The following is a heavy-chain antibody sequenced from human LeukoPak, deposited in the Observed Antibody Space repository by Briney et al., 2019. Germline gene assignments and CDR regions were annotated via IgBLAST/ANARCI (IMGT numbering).Heavy chain of an antibody. Sequence: GGSLRLSCAASGFTFSSYNMNWVRQAPGRALEWVSSITSSGTYIFYADSVKGRFTISRDNAKNSLYLQMNSLGPEDTAVYYCAKEGLRFFDFWGQGTLVTVSS. CDR1: GFTFSSYN. J-gene: IGHJ4*02. CDR2: ITSSGTYI. D-gene: IGHD5-12*01. CDR3: AKEGLRFFDF. V-gene: IGHV3-21*01.